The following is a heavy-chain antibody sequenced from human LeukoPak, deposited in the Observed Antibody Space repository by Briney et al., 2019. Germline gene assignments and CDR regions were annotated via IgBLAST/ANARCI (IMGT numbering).Heavy chain of an antibody. CDR3: ARSKYYFDY. CDR1: SGSISSDY. CDR2: IYYSGTT. V-gene: IGHV4-59*01. D-gene: IGHD2/OR15-2a*01. Sequence: SETLSLTRTVSSGSISSDYWSWIRQPPGKGLEWIGYIYYSGTTNYNPSLKSRVTMSVDTSRKLFSLKLSSVTAADTAVYYCARSKYYFDYWGQGTLVTVSS. J-gene: IGHJ4*02.